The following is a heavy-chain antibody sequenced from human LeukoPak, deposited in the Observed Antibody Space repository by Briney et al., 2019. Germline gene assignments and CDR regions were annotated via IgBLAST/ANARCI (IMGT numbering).Heavy chain of an antibody. CDR1: GYSISSGYY. CDR2: IYHSGST. D-gene: IGHD3-16*02. J-gene: IGHJ4*02. Sequence: SETLSLTCTVSGYSISSGYYWGWIRQPPGKGLEWIGSIYHSGSTYYNLSLKSRVTISVDTSKNQFSLKLSSVTAADTAVYYCARGGVIVGFDYFDYWGQGTLVTVSS. V-gene: IGHV4-38-2*02. CDR3: ARGGVIVGFDYFDY.